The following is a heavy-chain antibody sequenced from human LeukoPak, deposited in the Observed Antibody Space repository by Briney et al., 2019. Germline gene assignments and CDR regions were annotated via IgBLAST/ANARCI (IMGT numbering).Heavy chain of an antibody. CDR2: FDPEDGET. CDR1: GYTLTELS. V-gene: IGHV1-24*01. D-gene: IGHD1-14*01. CDR3: ATSKPDSPYYYYGMDV. Sequence: ASVKVSCKVSGYTLTELSMHWVRQAPGKGLEWMGGFDPEDGETIYAQKFQGRVTMTEDTSTDTAYMELSSLRSEDTAVYYCATSKPDSPYYYYGMDVWGQGTTVTVSS. J-gene: IGHJ6*02.